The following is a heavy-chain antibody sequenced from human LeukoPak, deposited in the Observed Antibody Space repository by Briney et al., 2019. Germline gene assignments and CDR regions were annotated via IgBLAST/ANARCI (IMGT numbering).Heavy chain of an antibody. CDR2: IYYSGST. CDR3: ARAAQNWNNAPYFDN. Sequence: SETLSLTCAVSGGSVSSGNYYWSWIRQQPGKGLEWIGYIYYSGSTYYNPSLKSRLTISLDTSKNQFSLKLTSLTAADTAIYFCARAAQNWNNAPYFDNWGQGTLVTVSS. V-gene: IGHV4-31*11. J-gene: IGHJ4*02. D-gene: IGHD1/OR15-1a*01. CDR1: GGSVSSGNYY.